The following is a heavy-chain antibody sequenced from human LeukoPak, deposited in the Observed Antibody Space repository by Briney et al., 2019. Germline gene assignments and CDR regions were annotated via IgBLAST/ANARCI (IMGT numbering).Heavy chain of an antibody. D-gene: IGHD2-15*01. J-gene: IGHJ6*03. CDR2: VYSSGST. CDR1: GGSVRTNSYY. V-gene: IGHV4-61*02. CDR3: ARDVVSGYYHYMDV. Sequence: SSETLSLTCSVSGGSVRTNSYYWSWIRQPAGKGLEWIGRVYSSGSTDFNPSLRSRVTMSVDTSTNQFSLNLSSVTAADTAVYYCARDVVSGYYHYMDVWGKGTTVTVSS.